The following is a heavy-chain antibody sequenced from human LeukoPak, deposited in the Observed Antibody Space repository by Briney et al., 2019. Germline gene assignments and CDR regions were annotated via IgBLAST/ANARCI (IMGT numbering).Heavy chain of an antibody. V-gene: IGHV1-69*13. CDR2: IIPIFGTA. CDR3: ARLRYYDFWSGSPRDYMDV. Sequence: ASVKVSCKASGGTFSSYAISWVRQAPGQGLEWMGGIIPIFGTANYAQKFQGRVTITADESTSTAYMELSSLRSEDTAVYYCARLRYYDFWSGSPRDYMDVWGKGTTVTVSS. CDR1: GGTFSSYA. D-gene: IGHD3-3*01. J-gene: IGHJ6*03.